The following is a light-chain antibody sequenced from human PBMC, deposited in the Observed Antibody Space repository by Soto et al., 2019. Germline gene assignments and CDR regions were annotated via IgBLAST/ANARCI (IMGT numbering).Light chain of an antibody. J-gene: IGKJ5*01. V-gene: IGKV3-20*01. CDR2: GAS. CDR3: QQYDSSPIT. CDR1: QSVSSSY. Sequence: EIVLTQSPGPLSLSPGERATLSCRASQSVSSSYLAWSQQKPGQAPRLLIYGASSRATGIPDRFSGSGSGTDFTLTISRLEPEDFAVYYCQQYDSSPITFGQGTRLEMK.